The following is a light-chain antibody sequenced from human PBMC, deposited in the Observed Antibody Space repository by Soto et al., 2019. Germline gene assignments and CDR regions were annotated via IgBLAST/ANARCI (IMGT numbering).Light chain of an antibody. V-gene: IGKV1-12*01. CDR1: QGITYW. J-gene: IGKJ5*01. Sequence: DIQMTQSPSSVSASLGDRVTITCRASQGITYWLAWYQQRPGRAPKCLIYAASILESGVPSRFSGSGSGTNFTLTISALQPEEFATYFGQQANSFPLTFGKGTRLDLK. CDR2: AAS. CDR3: QQANSFPLT.